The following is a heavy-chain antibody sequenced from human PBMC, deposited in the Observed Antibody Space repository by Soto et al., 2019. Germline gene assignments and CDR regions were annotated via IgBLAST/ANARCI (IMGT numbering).Heavy chain of an antibody. V-gene: IGHV4-38-2*02. Sequence: LSLTCRVSGSSITNSFYWGWIRQSPEKGLEWIGSISHTGRTSYNPSLKSRVSISVDTSKNQFSLTLTSVTAADTAVYYCARDPANLALAVAYFDSWGQGTLVTVSS. J-gene: IGHJ4*02. CDR3: ARDPANLALAVAYFDS. CDR1: GSSITNSFY. D-gene: IGHD2-15*01. CDR2: ISHTGRT.